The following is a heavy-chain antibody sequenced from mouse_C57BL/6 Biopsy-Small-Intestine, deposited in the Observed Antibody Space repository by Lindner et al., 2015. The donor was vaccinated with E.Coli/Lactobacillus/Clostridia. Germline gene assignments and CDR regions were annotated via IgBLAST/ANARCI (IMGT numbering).Heavy chain of an antibody. Sequence: VQLQESGPELVKPGASVKLSCKASGYTFTSYDINWVKQRPGQGLEWIGWIYPRDGSTKYNEKFKGKATLTVDTSSSTAYMELHSLTSEDSAVYFCARREDYGSRGYFDYWGQGTTLTVSS. CDR3: ARREDYGSRGYFDY. D-gene: IGHD1-1*01. J-gene: IGHJ2*01. CDR2: IYPRDGST. V-gene: IGHV1-85*01. CDR1: GYTFTSYD.